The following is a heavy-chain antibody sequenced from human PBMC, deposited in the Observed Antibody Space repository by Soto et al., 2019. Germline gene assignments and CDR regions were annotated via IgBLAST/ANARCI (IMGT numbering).Heavy chain of an antibody. V-gene: IGHV3-48*02. CDR3: ARDGGWSYFDY. Sequence: GGSLRLSCAASGFTFSSYSMNWLRQAPGKGLEWVSYISSSSSTIYYADSVKGRFTISRDSAKNSLYLQTNSLRDEDTALYYCARDGGWSYFDYWGLGTLITVSP. J-gene: IGHJ4*01. D-gene: IGHD6-19*01. CDR2: ISSSSSTI. CDR1: GFTFSSYS.